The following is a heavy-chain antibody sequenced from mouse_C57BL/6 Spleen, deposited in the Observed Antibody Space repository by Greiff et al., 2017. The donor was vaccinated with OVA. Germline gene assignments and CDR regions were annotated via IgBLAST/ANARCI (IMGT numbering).Heavy chain of an antibody. CDR3: ARPGYYGSSLFDY. J-gene: IGHJ2*01. CDR1: GFTFSDYG. CDR2: ISSGSSTS. D-gene: IGHD1-1*01. V-gene: IGHV5-17*01. Sequence: EVQLVESGGGLVKPGGSLKLSCAASGFTFSDYGMHWVRQAPEKGLEWVAYISSGSSTSYYADTVKGRFTISRDNAKNTLFLQMTSLRSEDTAMYYCARPGYYGSSLFDYWGQGTTLTVSS.